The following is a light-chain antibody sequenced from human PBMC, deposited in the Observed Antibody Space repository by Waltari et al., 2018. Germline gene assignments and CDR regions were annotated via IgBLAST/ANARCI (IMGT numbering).Light chain of an antibody. Sequence: DVQLTQSPSSLSASLGDRVSITCRASQTITAYLNWYQLKPGRAPKLLIYDASHLQTGVPSRFSGSGSGTFFTLTISGLQPEDFATYYCQQSQVANTFGQGTRLDI. CDR3: QQSQVANT. CDR1: QTITAY. CDR2: DAS. V-gene: IGKV1-39*01. J-gene: IGKJ2*01.